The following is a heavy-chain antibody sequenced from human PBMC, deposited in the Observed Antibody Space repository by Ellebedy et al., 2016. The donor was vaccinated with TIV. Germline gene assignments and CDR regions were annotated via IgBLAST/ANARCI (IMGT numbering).Heavy chain of an antibody. D-gene: IGHD2-15*01. CDR3: ARDRHCVGGRCYSV. CDR2: IYSGGST. J-gene: IGHJ4*02. Sequence: GESLKISCAASGFTVSNNYISWVRQAPGKGLEWVSVIYSGGSTSYADSVKGRFTISRDNSKNTVYLQMNSLRVEDTAVYYCARDRHCVGGRCYSVWGQGTLVTVSS. CDR1: GFTVSNNY. V-gene: IGHV3-53*01.